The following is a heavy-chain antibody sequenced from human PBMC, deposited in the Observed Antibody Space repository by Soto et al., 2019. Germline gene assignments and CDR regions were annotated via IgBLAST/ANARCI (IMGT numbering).Heavy chain of an antibody. Sequence: LKISCKGSGYSFTSYWIGWVRQMPGKGLEWMGIIYPGDSDTRYSPSFQGQVTISADKSLSTAYLQWSSLKASDTAMYYCARRQDSPYYYMDVWGKGTTVTVSS. CDR1: GYSFTSYW. V-gene: IGHV5-51*01. CDR3: ARRQDSPYYYMDV. D-gene: IGHD2-15*01. CDR2: IYPGDSDT. J-gene: IGHJ6*03.